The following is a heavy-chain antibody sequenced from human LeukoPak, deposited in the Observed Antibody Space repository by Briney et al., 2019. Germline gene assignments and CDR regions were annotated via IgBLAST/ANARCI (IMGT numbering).Heavy chain of an antibody. D-gene: IGHD3-22*01. J-gene: IGHJ4*02. V-gene: IGHV1-8*03. CDR2: MNPNSGNT. CDR1: GYTFTSYD. CDR3: ARGLPSFRYYYDSSGYSN. Sequence: ASVKASCKASGYTFTSYDINWVRQATGQGLEWMGWMNPNSGNTGYAQKFQGRVTITRNTSISTAYMELSSLRSEDTAVYYCARGLPSFRYYYDSSGYSNWGQGTLVTVSS.